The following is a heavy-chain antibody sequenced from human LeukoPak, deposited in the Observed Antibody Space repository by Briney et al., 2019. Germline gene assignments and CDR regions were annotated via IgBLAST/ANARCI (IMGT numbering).Heavy chain of an antibody. CDR2: IYYSGST. D-gene: IGHD1-14*01. J-gene: IGHJ5*02. V-gene: IGHV4-59*08. CDR1: GGSISSYY. CDR3: ARTGPLSGWFDP. Sequence: PSETLSLTCTVSGGSISSYYWSWIRQPPGKGLEWIGYIYYSGSTNYNPSLKSRVPISVDTSKNQFSLKLSSVTAADTAVYYCARTGPLSGWFDPWGQGTLVTVSS.